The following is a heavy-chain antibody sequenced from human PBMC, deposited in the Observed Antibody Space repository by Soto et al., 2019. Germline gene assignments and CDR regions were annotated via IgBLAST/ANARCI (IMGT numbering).Heavy chain of an antibody. CDR1: GFTFSNYW. CDR2: INSDGSVS. Sequence: EVQLVESGGGLVQPGGSLRLSCAASGFTFSNYWMYWVRQAPGKGLEWVSRINSDGSVSSYADAVKGRITISKDNVKNFLYLQMDSVRAEDTAVYYWARGDCVGGTCYSLAGSFYYYMDVWGKGTTVTVFS. J-gene: IGHJ6*03. CDR3: ARGDCVGGTCYSLAGSFYYYMDV. D-gene: IGHD2-15*01. V-gene: IGHV3-74*02.